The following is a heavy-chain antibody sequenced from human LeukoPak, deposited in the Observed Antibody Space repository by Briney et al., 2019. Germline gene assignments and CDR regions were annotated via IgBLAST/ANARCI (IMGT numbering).Heavy chain of an antibody. V-gene: IGHV3-30*04. Sequence: PGGSLRLSCAASGFTFTSYPMHWVRQAPGKGLEWVAVISYDGKNKFYADSVKGRFTISRDNAKNSLYLQMNSLRAEDTAVYYCARGPYGDYNWFDPWGQGTLVTVSS. CDR1: GFTFTSYP. J-gene: IGHJ5*02. D-gene: IGHD4-17*01. CDR3: ARGPYGDYNWFDP. CDR2: ISYDGKNK.